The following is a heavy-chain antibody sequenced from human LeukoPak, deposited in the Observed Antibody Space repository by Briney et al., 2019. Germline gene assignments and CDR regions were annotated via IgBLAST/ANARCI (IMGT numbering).Heavy chain of an antibody. CDR1: GDSVSSNSAA. Sequence: SQTLSLTCAISGDSVSSNSAAWTWIRQSPSRGLEWLGRTYYRSKWYNDYAVSVKSRITINPDTSKNQFSLQLNSVTPEDTAVYYCARDFYDSSGYYSPDAFDIWGQGTMVTVSS. CDR2: TYYRSKWYN. D-gene: IGHD3-22*01. J-gene: IGHJ3*02. V-gene: IGHV6-1*01. CDR3: ARDFYDSSGYYSPDAFDI.